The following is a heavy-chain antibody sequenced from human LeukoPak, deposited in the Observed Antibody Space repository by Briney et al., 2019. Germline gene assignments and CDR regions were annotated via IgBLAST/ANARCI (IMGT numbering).Heavy chain of an antibody. V-gene: IGHV1-46*01. CDR3: ARGTKTYYDSSGPTDY. CDR1: GYTFTSYY. Sequence: GASVKVSCKASGYTFTSYYMHWVRQAPGQGLEWMGIINPSGGSTSYAQKFQGRVTMTRDMSTSTVYMELNSLRSEDTAVYYCARGTKTYYDSSGPTDYWGQGTLVTVSS. J-gene: IGHJ4*02. D-gene: IGHD3-22*01. CDR2: INPSGGST.